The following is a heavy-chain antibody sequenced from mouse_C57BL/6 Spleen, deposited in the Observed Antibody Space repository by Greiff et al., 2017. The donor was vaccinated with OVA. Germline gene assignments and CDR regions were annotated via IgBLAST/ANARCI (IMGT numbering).Heavy chain of an antibody. V-gene: IGHV1-53*01. CDR1: GYTFTSYW. CDR3: ARGDYGSSLYYAMDD. D-gene: IGHD1-1*01. CDR2: INPSNGGT. Sequence: QVQLQQPGTELVKPGASVKLSCKASGYTFTSYWMHWVKQRPGQGLEWIGNINPSNGGTNYNEKFKSKATLTVDKSSSTAYMQLSSLTSEDSAVYYGARGDYGSSLYYAMDDWGQGTSVTVSS. J-gene: IGHJ4*01.